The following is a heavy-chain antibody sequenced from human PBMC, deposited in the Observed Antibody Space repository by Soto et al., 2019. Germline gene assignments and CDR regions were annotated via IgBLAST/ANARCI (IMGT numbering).Heavy chain of an antibody. CDR1: GDSIRNSDYY. Sequence: KPSETLSLTCTVSGDSIRNSDYYWNWIRQSPGRGREWIASIDYSGSTYYNPSLKRRVVISADTSKNLFSLKLRSATAADTALYFCARDGPYYYGFDGWGQGTTVTVSS. CDR3: ARDGPYYYGFDG. J-gene: IGHJ6*02. CDR2: IDYSGST. V-gene: IGHV4-30-4*01.